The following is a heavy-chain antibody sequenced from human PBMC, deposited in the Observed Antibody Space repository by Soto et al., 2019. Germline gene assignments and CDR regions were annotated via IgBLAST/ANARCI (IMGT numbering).Heavy chain of an antibody. CDR2: IVVGSGNT. CDR3: AADPYSSSWYGHYYQYGMDV. D-gene: IGHD6-13*01. J-gene: IGHJ6*02. Sequence: SVKVSCKASGFTFTNSAVQWVRQARGQRLEWIGWIVVGSGNTNYAQKFQERVTITRDMSTSTAYMELSSLRSEDTAVYYCAADPYSSSWYGHYYQYGMDVWGQGTTVTVYS. CDR1: GFTFTNSA. V-gene: IGHV1-58*01.